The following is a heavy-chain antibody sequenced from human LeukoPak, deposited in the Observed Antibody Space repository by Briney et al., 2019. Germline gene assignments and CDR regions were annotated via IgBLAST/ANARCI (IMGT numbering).Heavy chain of an antibody. V-gene: IGHV3-9*01. CDR3: AKARSATIPSEAFDI. CDR2: ISWNRGSI. J-gene: IGHJ3*02. Sequence: PGGSLRLSCAASGFTFDDYAMHWVRQAPGKGLEWVSGISWNRGSIGYADSVKGRFTISRDNAKNSLYLQMNSLRAEDTALYYCAKARSATIPSEAFDIWGQGTMVTVSS. D-gene: IGHD5-24*01. CDR1: GFTFDDYA.